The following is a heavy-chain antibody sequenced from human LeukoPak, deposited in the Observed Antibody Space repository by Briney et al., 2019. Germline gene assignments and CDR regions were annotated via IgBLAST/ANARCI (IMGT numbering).Heavy chain of an antibody. D-gene: IGHD3-9*01. V-gene: IGHV3-30-3*01. J-gene: IGHJ4*02. CDR2: ISYDGSNK. CDR1: GFTFSTYA. Sequence: GGSLRLSRAASGFTFSTYAMHWVRQAPGKGLEWVAVISYDGSNKYYADSVKGRFTIFRDNSKNTLYLQMNSLRAEDTAVYFCGSRSGYDILTGPIEYWGQGTLVTVSS. CDR3: GSRSGYDILTGPIEY.